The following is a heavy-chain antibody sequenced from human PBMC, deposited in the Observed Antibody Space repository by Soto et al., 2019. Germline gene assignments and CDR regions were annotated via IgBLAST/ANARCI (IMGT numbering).Heavy chain of an antibody. J-gene: IGHJ6*02. CDR2: IYYSGST. D-gene: IGHD6-13*01. CDR1: GDVQSRYY. CDR3: ARDSGSYNSSWFAMDA. Sequence: QVQLRASGPGLVKPSETVSLTCSVSGDVQSRYYWIWIRQPPGKGLEWIANIYYSGSTKYNPSLESRVTISIDTSKTQFSLRLTSVTAADTAVYYCARDSGSYNSSWFAMDAWGQGTTVSVSS. V-gene: IGHV4-59*01.